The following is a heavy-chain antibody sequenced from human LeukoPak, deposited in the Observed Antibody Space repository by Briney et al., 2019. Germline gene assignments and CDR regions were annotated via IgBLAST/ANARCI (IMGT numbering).Heavy chain of an antibody. CDR3: ARDLGYCSGGRCDDY. V-gene: IGHV4-4*02. J-gene: IGHJ4*02. CDR2: IYHSGST. Sequence: PSGTLSLTCAVSGGSISSSNWWSWVRQPPGKGLEWIGEIYHSGSTNYNPSLKSRVTISVDKSKNQFSLKLSSVTAADTAVYYCARDLGYCSGGRCDDYWGQGTLVTVSS. D-gene: IGHD2-15*01. CDR1: GGSISSSNW.